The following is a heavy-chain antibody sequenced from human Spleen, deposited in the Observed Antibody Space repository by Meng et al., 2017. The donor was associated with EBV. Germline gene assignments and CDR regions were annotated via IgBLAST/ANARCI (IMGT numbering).Heavy chain of an antibody. CDR3: TRTPHSSADWFDP. Sequence: AQLQQSGPGLVKPSQTLSLTWAISGDSVSSNNAAWNWIRQSPSRGLEWLGRTYYRSNWYNDYAVSLRSRLTINPDTSKNQFSLQLRSVTPEDTAVYYCTRTPHSSADWFDPWGQGTLVTVSS. CDR2: TYYRSNWYN. J-gene: IGHJ5*02. D-gene: IGHD1-26*01. CDR1: GDSVSSNNAA. V-gene: IGHV6-1*01.